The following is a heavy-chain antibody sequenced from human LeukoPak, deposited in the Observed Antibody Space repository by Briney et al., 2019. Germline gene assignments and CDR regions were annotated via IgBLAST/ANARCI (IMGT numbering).Heavy chain of an antibody. CDR1: GGSTSNYF. D-gene: IGHD3-3*01. Sequence: SETLSLTCTASGGSTSNYFCTWLRQSAGKGLEWIGRIHTSGSTNYNPSLKSRVSMSVDTSKNQFSLKLSSVTAADTAVYYCARDPEGHGYYFDYWGQGALVTVSS. CDR2: IHTSGST. V-gene: IGHV4-4*07. J-gene: IGHJ4*02. CDR3: ARDPEGHGYYFDY.